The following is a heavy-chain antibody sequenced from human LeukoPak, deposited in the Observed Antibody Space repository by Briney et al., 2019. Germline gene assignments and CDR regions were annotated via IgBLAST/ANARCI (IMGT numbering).Heavy chain of an antibody. CDR3: ARDGSARSLAN. J-gene: IGHJ4*02. D-gene: IGHD6-6*01. CDR2: IDNGGST. CDR1: GFTASSNY. V-gene: IGHV3-53*01. Sequence: PGGPLRLSCVASGFTASSNYMSWVRQAPGKGLEWVSVIDNGGSTYYADSVKGRFTISRDNSKNTLYLQMNSLRAEDTAVYYCARDGSARSLANWGQGTLVSVSS.